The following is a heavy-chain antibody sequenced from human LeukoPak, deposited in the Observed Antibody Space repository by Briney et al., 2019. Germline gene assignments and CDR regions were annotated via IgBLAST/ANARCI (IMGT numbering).Heavy chain of an antibody. Sequence: GASVKVSCKASGYTFTSYYMHWVRQAPGQGLEWMGIINPSGGSTSYAQKFQGRVTMTRDTSTSTVYMELSSLRSEDTAVYYCASTYSSSTILGQHLLDYWGQGTLVTVSS. CDR2: INPSGGST. J-gene: IGHJ4*02. CDR3: ASTYSSSTILGQHLLDY. D-gene: IGHD6-13*01. CDR1: GYTFTSYY. V-gene: IGHV1-46*01.